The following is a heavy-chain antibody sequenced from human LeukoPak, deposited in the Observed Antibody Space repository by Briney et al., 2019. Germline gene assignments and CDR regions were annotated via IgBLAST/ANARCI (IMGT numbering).Heavy chain of an antibody. CDR2: IYYSGST. V-gene: IGHV4-59*01. CDR1: GGSISSDY. CDR3: ARDRVYFDY. J-gene: IGHJ4*02. Sequence: PSETLSLTCTVSGGSISSDYWSWIRQPPGKGLEWIGYIYYSGSTNYNPSLKSRVTISVDTSKNQFSLKLSSVTAADTAVYYCARDRVYFDYWGQRTLVTVSS. D-gene: IGHD3-10*01.